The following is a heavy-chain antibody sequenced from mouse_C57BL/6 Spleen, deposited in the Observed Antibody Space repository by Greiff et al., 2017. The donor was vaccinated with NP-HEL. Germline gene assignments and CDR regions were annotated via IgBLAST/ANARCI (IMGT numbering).Heavy chain of an antibody. D-gene: IGHD1-1*01. V-gene: IGHV1-69*01. CDR3: ARPHYYGSSYEVFAY. CDR2: IDPSDSYT. Sequence: VQLQQPGAELVMPGASVKLSCKASGYTFTSYWMHWVKQRPGQGLEWIGEIDPSDSYTNYNQKFKGKSTLTVDKSSSTAYMQLSSLTSEDSAVYYCARPHYYGSSYEVFAYWGQGTLVTVSA. J-gene: IGHJ3*01. CDR1: GYTFTSYW.